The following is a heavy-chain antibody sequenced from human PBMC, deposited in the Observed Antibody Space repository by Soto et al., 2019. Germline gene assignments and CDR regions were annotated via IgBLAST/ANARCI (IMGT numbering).Heavy chain of an antibody. J-gene: IGHJ4*02. CDR1: VYSCTSYW. V-gene: IGHV5-10-1*01. Sequence: PVVSQIIWYRGAVYSCTSYWSRWVRQMPGKGLEWMGRIDPSDSYTNYSPSFQGHVTISADKSIGTAYLQWSSLKASDTAIYYCARIGRYYYDSSGSPRDYYWAQGTLVTVPS. CDR3: ARIGRYYYDSSGSPRDYY. D-gene: IGHD3-22*01. CDR2: IDPSDSYT.